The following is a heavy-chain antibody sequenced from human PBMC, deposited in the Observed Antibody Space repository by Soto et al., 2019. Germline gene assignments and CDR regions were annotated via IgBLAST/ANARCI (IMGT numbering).Heavy chain of an antibody. CDR1: GFTFSSYA. D-gene: IGHD6-19*01. J-gene: IGHJ1*01. CDR3: AKGVPGILVACTGYFQH. V-gene: IGHV3-23*01. CDR2: ISGSGDST. Sequence: GGSVGLSCAASGFTFSSYAMSWVRQAPGKGLEWVSGISGSGDSTYYADSVKGRFTISRDNSKNTLYLQMNSLRAEDTAVYYCAKGVPGILVACTGYFQHLGSGTPLTVSS.